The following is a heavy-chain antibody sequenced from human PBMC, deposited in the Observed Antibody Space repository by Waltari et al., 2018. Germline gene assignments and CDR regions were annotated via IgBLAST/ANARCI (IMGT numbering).Heavy chain of an antibody. D-gene: IGHD3-22*01. CDR1: GGSISSYY. CDR2: IYYSGST. Sequence: QLQLQESGPGLVKPSETLSLTCTVSGGSISSYYWSWIRQPPGKGLEWIGYIYYSGSTNYNPSLKSRVTISVDTSKNQFSLKLSSVTAADTAVYYCARLDSSGYYGYWGQGTLVTVSS. J-gene: IGHJ4*02. CDR3: ARLDSSGYYGY. V-gene: IGHV4-59*08.